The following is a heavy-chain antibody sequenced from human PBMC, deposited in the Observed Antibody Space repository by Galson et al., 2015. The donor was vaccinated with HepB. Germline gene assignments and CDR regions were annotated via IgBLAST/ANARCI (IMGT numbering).Heavy chain of an antibody. CDR3: AMGFVVVPGDDAFDI. Sequence: SLRLSCAASGFTFSSYGMHWVRQAPGKGLEWVAVISYDGSNKYYADSVKGRFTISRDNSKNTLYLQMNSLRAEDTAVYYCAMGFVVVPGDDAFDIWGQGTMVTVSS. D-gene: IGHD2-2*01. V-gene: IGHV3-30*03. J-gene: IGHJ3*02. CDR2: ISYDGSNK. CDR1: GFTFSSYG.